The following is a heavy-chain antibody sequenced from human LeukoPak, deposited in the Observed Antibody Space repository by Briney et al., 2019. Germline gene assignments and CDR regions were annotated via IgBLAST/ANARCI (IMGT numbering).Heavy chain of an antibody. D-gene: IGHD6-19*01. V-gene: IGHV7-4-1*02. CDR3: AREVAVAGTHWFDP. Sequence: ASVKVSCKASGYTFTSYGISWVRQAPGQGLEWMGWINTNTGNPTYAQGFTGRFVFSLDTSVSTAYLQISSLKAEDTAVYYCAREVAVAGTHWFDPWGQGTLVTVSS. J-gene: IGHJ5*02. CDR2: INTNTGNP. CDR1: GYTFTSYG.